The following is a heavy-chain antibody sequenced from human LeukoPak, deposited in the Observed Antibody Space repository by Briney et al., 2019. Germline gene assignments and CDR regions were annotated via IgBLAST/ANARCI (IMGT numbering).Heavy chain of an antibody. CDR3: AKGYSSLGSHSSFDY. D-gene: IGHD1-26*01. CDR1: GFTFDDYA. Sequence: GRSLRLSCAASGFTFDDYAMHWIRQAPGKGLEWISGINWNGGSNGYADSVKGPFTISRDNAKNSLYLQMNSLRAEDSALYYCAKGYSSLGSHSSFDYWGQGTLVTVSS. V-gene: IGHV3-9*01. J-gene: IGHJ4*02. CDR2: INWNGGSN.